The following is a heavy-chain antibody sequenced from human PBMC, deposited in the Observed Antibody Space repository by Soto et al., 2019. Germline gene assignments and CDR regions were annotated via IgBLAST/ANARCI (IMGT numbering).Heavy chain of an antibody. CDR1: GYTFTSYG. D-gene: IGHD1-26*01. J-gene: IGHJ4*02. Sequence: GASVKVSCKASGYTFTSYGISWVRQAPGQGLEWMGWISAYNGNTSYAQKLQGRVTMTTDTSTSTAYMELRSLRSDDTAVYYCARYHSGSYWDYYFDYWGQGTLVTVSS. V-gene: IGHV1-18*01. CDR3: ARYHSGSYWDYYFDY. CDR2: ISAYNGNT.